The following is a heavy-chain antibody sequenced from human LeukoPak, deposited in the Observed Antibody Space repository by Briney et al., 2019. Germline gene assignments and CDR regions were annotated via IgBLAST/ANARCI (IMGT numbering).Heavy chain of an antibody. CDR3: ARKRLRGYSYGSYYFDY. D-gene: IGHD5-18*01. V-gene: IGHV4-34*01. J-gene: IGHJ4*02. CDR2: INHSGST. CDR1: GGSFSGYY. Sequence: SETLSLTCAVYGGSFSGYYWSWIRQPPVKGLEWIGEINHSGSTNYNPSLKSRVTISVDTSKNQFSLKLSSVTAADTAVYYCARKRLRGYSYGSYYFDYWGQGTLVTVSS.